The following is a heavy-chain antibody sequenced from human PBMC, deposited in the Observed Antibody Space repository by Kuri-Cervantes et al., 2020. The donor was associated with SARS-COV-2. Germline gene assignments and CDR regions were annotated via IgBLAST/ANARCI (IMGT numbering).Heavy chain of an antibody. CDR1: GGSVSSGSYY. CDR3: ARRGVDYSTALDAFDI. CDR2: IYWNDDK. Sequence: LRLSCTVSGGSVSSGSYYWSWIRQPPGKALEWLALIYWNDDKRYSPSLKSRLTITKDTSKNQVVLTMTNMDPVDTATYYCARRGVDYSTALDAFDIWGQGTMVTVSS. J-gene: IGHJ3*02. D-gene: IGHD4-11*01. V-gene: IGHV2-5*08.